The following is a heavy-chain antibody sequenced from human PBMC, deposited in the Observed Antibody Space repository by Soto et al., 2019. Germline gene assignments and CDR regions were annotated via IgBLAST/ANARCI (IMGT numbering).Heavy chain of an antibody. CDR1: GDSISSYY. D-gene: IGHD6-13*01. J-gene: IGHJ4*02. CDR3: ARDGNIAAAGMGFDY. V-gene: IGHV4-59*01. Sequence: SETLSLTSPVSGDSISSYYWSWIRQPPGKGLEWIGYIFYSGSTNYNPSLKSRVIISVDTSKNQVSLKLSSVTAADTAVYWCARDGNIAAAGMGFDYWGQGTLVTVSS. CDR2: IFYSGST.